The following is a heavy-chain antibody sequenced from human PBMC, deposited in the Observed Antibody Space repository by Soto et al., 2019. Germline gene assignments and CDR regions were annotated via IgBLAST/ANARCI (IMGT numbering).Heavy chain of an antibody. V-gene: IGHV4-30-4*01. Sequence: QVQLQESGPGLVKPSQTLSLTYTVSGGSISSGDYYWSWIRQPPGKGLEWIGYIYSSGSTYYNPSLKSRVTISVDTSKHQFSLRLSSVTAADTAVYYCARATIVLVPAAMVSHWFDPWGQGTLVTVSS. J-gene: IGHJ5*02. D-gene: IGHD2-2*01. CDR3: ARATIVLVPAAMVSHWFDP. CDR1: GGSISSGDYY. CDR2: IYSSGST.